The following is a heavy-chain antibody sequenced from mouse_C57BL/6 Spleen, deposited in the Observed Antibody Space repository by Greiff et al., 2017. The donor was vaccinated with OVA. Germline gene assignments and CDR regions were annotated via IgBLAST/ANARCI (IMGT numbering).Heavy chain of an antibody. Sequence: DVKLVESGGGLVKPGGSLKLSCAASGFTFSSYTMSWVRQTPEKRLEWVATISGGGGNTYYPDSVKGRFTISRDNAKNTLYLQMSSLRSEDTALYYCARPFYYGNFWYFDVWGTGTTVTVSS. CDR3: ARPFYYGNFWYFDV. V-gene: IGHV5-9*01. CDR2: ISGGGGNT. D-gene: IGHD2-1*01. CDR1: GFTFSSYT. J-gene: IGHJ1*03.